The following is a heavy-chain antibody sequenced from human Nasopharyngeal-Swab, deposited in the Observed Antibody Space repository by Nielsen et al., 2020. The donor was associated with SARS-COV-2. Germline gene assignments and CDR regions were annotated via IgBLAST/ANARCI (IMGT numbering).Heavy chain of an antibody. CDR3: AGEVGSSPDDY. CDR2: ISSSSSYI. D-gene: IGHD6-6*01. J-gene: IGHJ4*02. V-gene: IGHV3-21*01. Sequence: GESLKISCAASGFTFSSYSMNWVRQAPGKGLEWVSSISSSSSYIYYADSVKGRFTISRDNAKNSLYLQMNSLRAEDTAAYYCAGEVGSSPDDYWGQGTLVTVSS. CDR1: GFTFSSYS.